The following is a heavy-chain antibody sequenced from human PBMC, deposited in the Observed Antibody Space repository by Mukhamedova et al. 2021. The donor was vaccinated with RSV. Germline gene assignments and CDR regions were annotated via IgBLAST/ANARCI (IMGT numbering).Heavy chain of an antibody. CDR1: TFSNYW. D-gene: IGHD3-10*01. Sequence: TFSNYWMSWVRQAPGRGLEWVANIQQTGAEKNYVDSVRGRFTISRDNANNFVFLQMNSLRVDDTAVYYCARGGEDPAPYWGQGTL. CDR3: ARGGEDPAPY. CDR2: IQQTGAEK. J-gene: IGHJ4*02. V-gene: IGHV3-7*01.